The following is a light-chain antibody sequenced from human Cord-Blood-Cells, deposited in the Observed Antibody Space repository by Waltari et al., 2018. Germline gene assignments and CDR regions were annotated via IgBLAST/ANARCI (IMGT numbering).Light chain of an antibody. CDR3: SSYTGSSTWV. CDR2: DVS. J-gene: IGLJ3*02. Sequence: QSALTQPASVSGPPGPSLTLSCTGTGSDFGGYNYVSWYQQHPGKAPKLMIYDVSTRPAGVSNRFSGSKSGNTASLTISGLQAEDEADYYCSSYTGSSTWVFGGGTKLTVL. V-gene: IGLV2-14*03. CDR1: GSDFGGYNY.